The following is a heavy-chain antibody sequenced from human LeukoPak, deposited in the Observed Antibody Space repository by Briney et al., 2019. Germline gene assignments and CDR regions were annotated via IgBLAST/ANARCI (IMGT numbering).Heavy chain of an antibody. CDR2: ISSSSSII. Sequence: GGSLRLSCAASGFTFSSYSMNWVRQPPGKGLEWVSYISSSSSIIYYADSVKGRFTISRDNAKNSLYLQMNSLRAEGTAVYYCARRDSYGAFDIWGQGTMVTVSS. CDR1: GFTFSSYS. V-gene: IGHV3-48*01. D-gene: IGHD4-17*01. CDR3: ARRDSYGAFDI. J-gene: IGHJ3*02.